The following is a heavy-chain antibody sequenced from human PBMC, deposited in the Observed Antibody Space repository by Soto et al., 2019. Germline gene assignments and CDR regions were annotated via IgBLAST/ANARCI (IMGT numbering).Heavy chain of an antibody. D-gene: IGHD3-3*01. CDR3: ARHNGAYYDFWSGYSPNWFDP. CDR2: IYYSGST. V-gene: IGHV4-59*08. CDR1: GGSISSYY. J-gene: IGHJ5*02. Sequence: SETLSLTCTVSGGSISSYYWSWIRQPPGKGLEWIGYIYYSGSTNYNPSLKSRVTISVDTSKNQFSLKLSSVTAADTAVYYCARHNGAYYDFWSGYSPNWFDPWGQGTLVTVSS.